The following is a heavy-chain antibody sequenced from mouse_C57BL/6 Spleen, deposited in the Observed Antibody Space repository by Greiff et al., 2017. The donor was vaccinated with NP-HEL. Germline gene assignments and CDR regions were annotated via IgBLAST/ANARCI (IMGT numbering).Heavy chain of an antibody. D-gene: IGHD1-1*01. J-gene: IGHJ4*01. Sequence: QVHVKQSGAELVRPGASVTLSCKASGYTFTDYEMHWVKQTPVHGLEWIGAIDPETGGTAYNQKFKGKAILTADKSSSTAYMELRSLTSEDSAVYYCTRDHYYGSSYCAMDYWGQGTSVTVSS. CDR3: TRDHYYGSSYCAMDY. V-gene: IGHV1-15*01. CDR2: IDPETGGT. CDR1: GYTFTDYE.